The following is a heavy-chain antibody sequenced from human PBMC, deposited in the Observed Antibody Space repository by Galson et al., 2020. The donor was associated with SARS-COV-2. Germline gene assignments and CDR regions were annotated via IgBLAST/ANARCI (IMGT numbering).Heavy chain of an antibody. CDR3: AHSAPSSLTIFGVVIVKDYFDY. J-gene: IGHJ4*02. D-gene: IGHD3-3*01. Sequence: ESGPTLVKPTQTLTLTCTFSGFSLTTSGVGVGWIRQPPGKALEWLALIYWNDDKRYSPSLRSRLTITKDTSKNQVVLTITNMDPVDTATYFCAHSAPSSLTIFGVVIVKDYFDYWGQGTLVTVSS. CDR2: IYWNDDK. CDR1: GFSLTTSGVG. V-gene: IGHV2-5*01.